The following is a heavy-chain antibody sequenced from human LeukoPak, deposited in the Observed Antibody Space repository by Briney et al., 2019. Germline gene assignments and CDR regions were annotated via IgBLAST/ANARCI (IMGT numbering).Heavy chain of an antibody. V-gene: IGHV1-18*01. Sequence: ASVKVSCTASGYTFSNFGINWVRQAPGQGLEWIAWISGNNDNPNYGQKFQGRFTVTTDSSTSTLYMELRNLRSDDTAVYYCARDGTSTDDYWGQGTLVTVSS. CDR1: GYTFSNFG. J-gene: IGHJ4*02. CDR3: ARDGTSTDDY. CDR2: ISGNNDNP. D-gene: IGHD2-2*01.